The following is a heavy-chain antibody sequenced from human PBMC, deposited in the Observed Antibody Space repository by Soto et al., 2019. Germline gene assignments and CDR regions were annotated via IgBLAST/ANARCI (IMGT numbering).Heavy chain of an antibody. CDR3: AGIVLAEAAQFDS. V-gene: IGHV4-31*03. CDR1: GASISSGGY. Sequence: QVHLQESGPGLVKPSQTLSLTCPVSGASISSGGYWSWIRQHPGKGLEWIGYIYYSGRPYYNPSLHSRVTISVDTSKNQCSLKLNSVTAADTAVDFCAGIVLAEAAQFDSWCQGTLVTVSS. CDR2: IYYSGRP. J-gene: IGHJ4*02. D-gene: IGHD2-21*01.